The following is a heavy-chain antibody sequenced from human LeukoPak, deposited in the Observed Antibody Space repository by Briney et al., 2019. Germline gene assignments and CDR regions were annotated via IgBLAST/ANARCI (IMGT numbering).Heavy chain of an antibody. CDR2: INHSGST. D-gene: IGHD3-3*01. Sequence: PSETLSPTCAVYGGSFSGYYWSWIRQPPGKGLEWIGEINHSGSTNYNPSLKSRVTISVDTSKNQFSLKLSSVTAADTAVYYCARWSKYYDFWSGYYNPGYYYYGMDVWGQGTTVTVSS. CDR1: GGSFSGYY. V-gene: IGHV4-34*01. J-gene: IGHJ6*02. CDR3: ARWSKYYDFWSGYYNPGYYYYGMDV.